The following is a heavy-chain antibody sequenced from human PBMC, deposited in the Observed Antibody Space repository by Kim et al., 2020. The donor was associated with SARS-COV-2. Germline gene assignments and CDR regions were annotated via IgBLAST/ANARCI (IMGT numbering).Heavy chain of an antibody. J-gene: IGHJ6*01. CDR3: ARGGGGGDYYDPLGVDV. V-gene: IGHV4-34*01. CDR1: GGSFSGYY. D-gene: IGHD3-22*01. CDR2: INHSGST. Sequence: SETLSLTCAVYGGSFSGYYWSWIRQPPGKGLEWIGEINHSGSTNYNPSLKSRVTISVDTSKNQFSLKLSSVTAADTAVYYCARGGGGGDYYDPLGVDVWG.